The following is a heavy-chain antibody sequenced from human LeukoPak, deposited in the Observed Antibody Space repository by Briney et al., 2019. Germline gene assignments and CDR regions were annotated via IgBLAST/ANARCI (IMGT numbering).Heavy chain of an antibody. V-gene: IGHV1-18*01. CDR1: GYTFTSYG. CDR3: ARVYFSVGEYQLLFVYYFDY. CDR2: ISAYNGNT. D-gene: IGHD2-2*01. J-gene: IGHJ4*02. Sequence: ASVKVSCKASGYTFTSYGISWVRQAPGQGLEWMGWISAYNGNTNYAQKLQGRVTMTTDTSTSTAYMELRSLRSDDTAVYYCARVYFSVGEYQLLFVYYFDYWGQGTLVTVSS.